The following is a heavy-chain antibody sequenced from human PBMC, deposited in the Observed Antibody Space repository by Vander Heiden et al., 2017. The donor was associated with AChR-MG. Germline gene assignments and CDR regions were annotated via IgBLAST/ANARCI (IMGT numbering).Heavy chain of an antibody. D-gene: IGHD3-16*01. V-gene: IGHV1-8*01. CDR1: GYTFTSYA. CDR3: ARGGRGLSQFGY. Sequence: QVQLVQSGAEVKKPGASVKVSCQASGYTFTSYAIHWVRQATGQGLEWMGWMNTNSGNTGYAQKFQGRVNMTRNTSISTAYMELSSLRSEDTAVYYCARGGRGLSQFGYWGQGTLVTVSS. J-gene: IGHJ4*02. CDR2: MNTNSGNT.